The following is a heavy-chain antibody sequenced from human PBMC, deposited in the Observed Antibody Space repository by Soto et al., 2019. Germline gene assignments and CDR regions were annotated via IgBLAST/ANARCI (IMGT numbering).Heavy chain of an antibody. CDR1: GFTFSSYA. V-gene: IGHV3-23*01. CDR3: AKAQYYYDSSGSWAFDY. CDR2: ISGSGGST. J-gene: IGHJ4*02. D-gene: IGHD3-22*01. Sequence: LRLSCAASGFTFSSYAMSWVRQAPGKGLEWVSAISGSGGSTYYADSVKGRFTISRDNSKNTLYLQMNSLRAEDTAVYYCAKAQYYYDSSGSWAFDYWGQGTLVTVSS.